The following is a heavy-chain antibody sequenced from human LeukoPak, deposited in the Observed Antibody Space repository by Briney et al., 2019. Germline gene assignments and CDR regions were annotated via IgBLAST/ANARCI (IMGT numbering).Heavy chain of an antibody. Sequence: SETLSLTCPVSGGSISSYYWSWIRQPPGKGLEWIGYIYYSGSTDYNPSLKSRGTISLDTSKNQFSLKLSSVTAADTAVYYCARGNYDSSGYYFGYWGQGTLVAVSS. V-gene: IGHV4-59*08. CDR2: IYYSGST. J-gene: IGHJ4*02. CDR3: ARGNYDSSGYYFGY. CDR1: GGSISSYY. D-gene: IGHD3-22*01.